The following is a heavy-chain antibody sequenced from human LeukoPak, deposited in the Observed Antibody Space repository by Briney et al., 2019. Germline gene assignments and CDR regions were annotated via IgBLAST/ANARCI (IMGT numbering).Heavy chain of an antibody. Sequence: GESLKISCAASGFTFSSYSMNWVRQAPGKGLEWVSSISSSSSYIYYADSVKGRFTISRDNAKNSLYLQMSSLRVEDTAVYYCARCMLIRNIDYWGQGTLLTVSS. CDR3: ARCMLIRNIDY. J-gene: IGHJ4*02. D-gene: IGHD2-8*01. CDR2: ISSSSSYI. V-gene: IGHV3-21*01. CDR1: GFTFSSYS.